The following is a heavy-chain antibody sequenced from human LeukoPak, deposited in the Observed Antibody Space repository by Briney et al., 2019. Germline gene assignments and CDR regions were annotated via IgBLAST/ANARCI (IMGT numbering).Heavy chain of an antibody. D-gene: IGHD3-22*01. CDR1: GGSISDYY. CDR2: IYYTGNT. V-gene: IGHV4-59*01. CDR3: EREDYYDRGASAGYGFDV. Sequence: SETLSLTCTVSGGSISDYYWSWIRQPPGKGLEWIGYIYYTGNTNYNPSLKGGVTISVDTSKNQFSLKLSSVTAADTAVYYCEREDYYDRGASAGYGFDVWGQGTLVTVSS. J-gene: IGHJ3*01.